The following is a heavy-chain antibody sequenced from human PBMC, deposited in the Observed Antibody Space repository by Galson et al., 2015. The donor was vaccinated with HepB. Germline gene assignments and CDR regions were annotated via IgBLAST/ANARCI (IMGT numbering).Heavy chain of an antibody. Sequence: SLRLSCAASGFTFSSYAMSWVRQAPGKGLEWVSAISGSGGSTYYADSVKGRFTISRDNSKNTLYLQMNSLKAEDTAVYYCAKDNHGGNLGNAPPSFGYWGQGTLVTVSS. V-gene: IGHV3-23*01. CDR1: GFTFSSYA. D-gene: IGHD4-23*01. CDR2: ISGSGGST. CDR3: AKDNHGGNLGNAPPSFGY. J-gene: IGHJ4*02.